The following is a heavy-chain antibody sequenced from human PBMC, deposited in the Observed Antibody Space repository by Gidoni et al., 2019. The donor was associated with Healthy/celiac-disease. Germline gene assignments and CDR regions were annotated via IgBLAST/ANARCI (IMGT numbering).Heavy chain of an antibody. CDR1: GFTFSGSA. Sequence: EVQLVESGGGLVQPGGSLKLSCAASGFTFSGSAMHWVRQASGKGLEWVGRIRSKANSYATAYAASVKGRFTISRDDSKNTAYLQMNSLKTEDTAVYYCTRLGSAGAFDIWGQGTMVTVSS. CDR2: IRSKANSYAT. V-gene: IGHV3-73*02. J-gene: IGHJ3*02. D-gene: IGHD2-15*01. CDR3: TRLGSAGAFDI.